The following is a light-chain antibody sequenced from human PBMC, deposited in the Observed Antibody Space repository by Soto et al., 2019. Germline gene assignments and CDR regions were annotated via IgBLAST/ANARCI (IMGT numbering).Light chain of an antibody. V-gene: IGKV3-15*01. CDR2: GAS. CDR1: QSININ. J-gene: IGKJ5*01. CDR3: QQYDNWPIT. Sequence: EIVLTQSPATLSLSPGERATLSCRASQSININLAWYQQKPGQAPRLLISGASTRATGLPARFSGSGSGTEFTLIISSLQSEDSAVYYCQQYDNWPITFGQGTRLEIK.